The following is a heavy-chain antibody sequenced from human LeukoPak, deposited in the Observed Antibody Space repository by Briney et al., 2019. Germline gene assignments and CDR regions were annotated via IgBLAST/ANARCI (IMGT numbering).Heavy chain of an antibody. Sequence: SETLSLTCTVSGASIRTHYWGWIRQPPGKGLEWIGYIYYIGSTNYNPSLKSRVTISVDTSKNQFSLKLSSVTAADTAVYYCARRREGLFDYWGQGTLVTVSS. V-gene: IGHV4-59*11. CDR3: ARRREGLFDY. CDR1: GASIRTHY. CDR2: IYYIGST. D-gene: IGHD3/OR15-3a*01. J-gene: IGHJ4*02.